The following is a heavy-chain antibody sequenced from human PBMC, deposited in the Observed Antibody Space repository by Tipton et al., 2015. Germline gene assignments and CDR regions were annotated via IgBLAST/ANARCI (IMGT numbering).Heavy chain of an antibody. CDR1: SDSINKYY. Sequence: TLSLTCTVSSDSINKYYWSWIRQPPGKELQWIGYIQYSGGTNYNPSLESRVSMSVDTSKTRFSLEMRSVTATDTAVYYCARARGRHGGLFDSWGQGTLVTVSS. CDR2: IQYSGGT. CDR3: ARARGRHGGLFDS. J-gene: IGHJ4*02. V-gene: IGHV4-59*01. D-gene: IGHD4-23*01.